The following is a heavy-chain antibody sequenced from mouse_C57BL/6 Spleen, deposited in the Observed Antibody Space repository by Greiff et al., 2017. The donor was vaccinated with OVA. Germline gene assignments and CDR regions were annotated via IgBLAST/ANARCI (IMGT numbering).Heavy chain of an antibody. CDR2: INPNNGGT. CDR1: GYTFTDYN. CDR3: ASGYYSSSVFDY. D-gene: IGHD1-1*01. J-gene: IGHJ2*01. Sequence: VQLQQSGPELVKPGASVKMSCKASGYTFTDYNMHWVKQSHGKSLEWIGYINPNNGGTSYNQKFKGKATLTVNKSSSTAYMELRSLTSEDSAVYYCASGYYSSSVFDYWGQGTTLTVSS. V-gene: IGHV1-22*01.